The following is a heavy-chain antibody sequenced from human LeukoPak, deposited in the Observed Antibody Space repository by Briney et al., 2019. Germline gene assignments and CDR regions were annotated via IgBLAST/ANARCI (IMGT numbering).Heavy chain of an antibody. D-gene: IGHD3-22*01. CDR3: ASGFYDSSEDYYYYMDV. CDR1: GGSISSGSYY. V-gene: IGHV4-61*02. Sequence: SQTLSLTRTVSGGSISSGSYYWSWIRQPAGKGLEWIGRIYTSGSTNYNPSLKSRVTISVDTSKNQFSLKLSSVTAADTAVYYCASGFYDSSEDYYYYMDVWGKGTTVTISS. J-gene: IGHJ6*03. CDR2: IYTSGST.